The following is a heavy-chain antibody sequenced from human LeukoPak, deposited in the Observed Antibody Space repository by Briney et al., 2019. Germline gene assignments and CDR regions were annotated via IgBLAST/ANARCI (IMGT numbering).Heavy chain of an antibody. CDR2: ISYDGSNK. V-gene: IGHV3-30*04. Sequence: GGSLRLSCAASGFTFSSYAIHWVRQAPGKGLEWVAVISYDGSNKYYADSVKGRFTISRDNSKNTLYLQMNSLRAEDTAVYYCARFVGATDFWGQGTLVTVSS. D-gene: IGHD1-26*01. CDR1: GFTFSSYA. J-gene: IGHJ4*02. CDR3: ARFVGATDF.